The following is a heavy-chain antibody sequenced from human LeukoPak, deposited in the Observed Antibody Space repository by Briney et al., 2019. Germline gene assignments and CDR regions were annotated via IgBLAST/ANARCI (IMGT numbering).Heavy chain of an antibody. V-gene: IGHV1-8*01. CDR3: ARVALWFGELSPDYYYYYYMDV. Sequence: GASVKVSCXASGYTFTSYDINWVRQATGQGLEWMGWMNPNSGNTDYAQKFQGRVTMTRDTSISTAYMELSSLRSEDTAVYYCARVALWFGELSPDYYYYYYMDVWGRGTTVTVSS. J-gene: IGHJ6*03. CDR1: GYTFTSYD. D-gene: IGHD3-10*01. CDR2: MNPNSGNT.